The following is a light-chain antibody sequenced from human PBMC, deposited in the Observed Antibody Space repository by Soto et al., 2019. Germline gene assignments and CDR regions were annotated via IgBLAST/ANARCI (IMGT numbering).Light chain of an antibody. J-gene: IGKJ1*01. CDR3: QQRSNWPRGT. CDR2: DAS. Sequence: EIVLTQSPATLSFSPGERATLSCRASQSVSSYLAWYQQKPGQAPSLLIYDASNRATGIPARFSGSGSGTDFTLTISSLEPEDFAVYYCQQRSNWPRGTFGQGTKVDIK. CDR1: QSVSSY. V-gene: IGKV3-11*01.